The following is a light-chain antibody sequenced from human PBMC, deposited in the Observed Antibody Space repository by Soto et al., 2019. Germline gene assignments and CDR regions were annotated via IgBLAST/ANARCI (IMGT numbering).Light chain of an antibody. V-gene: IGLV2-8*01. Sequence: QSVLTQPPSASGSPGQSVTISCTGTSPDVGGFNYVPWYQQHPGKAPKLMMFEVTKRPSGVPDRFSGSKFGNTASLTVSGLQAEDEAHYYCASYGGNNNLLFGGGTKLTVL. CDR2: EVT. CDR3: ASYGGNNNLL. CDR1: SPDVGGFNY. J-gene: IGLJ3*02.